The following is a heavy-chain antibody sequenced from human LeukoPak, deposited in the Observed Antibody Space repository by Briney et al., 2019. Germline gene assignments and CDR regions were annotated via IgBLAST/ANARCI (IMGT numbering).Heavy chain of an antibody. Sequence: PSETLSLTCAVYGGSFSGYYWSWIRQPPGKGLEWIGEINHSGSTNYNPSLKSRVTISVDTSKNQFSLKLSSVTAADTAVYYCARGGRVRGVMLPYYGMDVWGQGTTVTVS. CDR3: ARGGRVRGVMLPYYGMDV. D-gene: IGHD3-10*01. V-gene: IGHV4-34*01. CDR2: INHSGST. J-gene: IGHJ6*02. CDR1: GGSFSGYY.